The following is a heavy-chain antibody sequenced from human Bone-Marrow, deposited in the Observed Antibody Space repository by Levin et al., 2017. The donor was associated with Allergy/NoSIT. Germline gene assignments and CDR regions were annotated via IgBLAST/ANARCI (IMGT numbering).Heavy chain of an antibody. V-gene: IGHV3-64D*06. Sequence: GESLKISCSASGFTFSSYAMHWVRQAPGKGLEYVSAISSNGGSTYYADSVKGRFTISRDNSKNTLYLQMSSLRAEDTAVYYCVKDRRYCSGGSCYDWEGGVDYWGQGTLVTVSS. D-gene: IGHD2-15*01. CDR1: GFTFSSYA. J-gene: IGHJ4*02. CDR3: VKDRRYCSGGSCYDWEGGVDY. CDR2: ISSNGGST.